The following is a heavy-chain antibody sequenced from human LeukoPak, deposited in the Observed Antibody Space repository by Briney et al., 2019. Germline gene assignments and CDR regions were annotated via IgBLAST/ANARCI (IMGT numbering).Heavy chain of an antibody. CDR1: GYTFTGYY. CDR3: ASTFGLGELQTDY. CDR2: IIPIFGTA. V-gene: IGHV1-69*06. J-gene: IGHJ4*02. D-gene: IGHD3-16*01. Sequence: VASVRVSCKASGYTFTGYYLHWVRQAPGQGLEWMGGIIPIFGTANYAQKFQGRVTITADKSTSTAYMELSSLRSEDTAVYYCASTFGLGELQTDYWGQGTLVTVSS.